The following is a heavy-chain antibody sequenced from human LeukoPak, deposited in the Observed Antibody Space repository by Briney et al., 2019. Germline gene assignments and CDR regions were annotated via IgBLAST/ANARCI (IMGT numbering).Heavy chain of an antibody. V-gene: IGHV3-23*01. CDR3: AKEIGSSTFFDY. D-gene: IGHD6-19*01. J-gene: IGHJ4*02. CDR2: ITGSVRNT. CDR1: GFTFSSYA. Sequence: GGSLRLSCAPSGFTFSSYAMSWVRQAPGRGLEWVSHITGSVRNTYYADSVKGRFTVSRDNSKSTMYLQMNRLRADDTAVYYCAKEIGSSTFFDYWGQGTRVTVSS.